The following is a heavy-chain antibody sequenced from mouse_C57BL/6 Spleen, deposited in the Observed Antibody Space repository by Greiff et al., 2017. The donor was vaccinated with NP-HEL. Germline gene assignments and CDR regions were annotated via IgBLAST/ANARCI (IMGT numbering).Heavy chain of an antibody. J-gene: IGHJ4*01. D-gene: IGHD2-5*01. Sequence: VQLQQSGPELVKPGASVKISCKASGYTFTDYYMNWVKQSHGKSLEWIGDINPNNGGTSYNQKFKGKATLTVDKSSSTAYKELRSLTSEDSAVYYCARSNYYAMDYWVKEPQSPSPQ. CDR3: ARSNYYAMDY. CDR2: INPNNGGT. CDR1: GYTFTDYY. V-gene: IGHV1-26*01.